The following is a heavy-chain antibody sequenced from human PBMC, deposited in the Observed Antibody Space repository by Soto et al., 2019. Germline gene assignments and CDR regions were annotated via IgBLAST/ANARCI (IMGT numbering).Heavy chain of an antibody. D-gene: IGHD6-19*01. CDR2: IYSGGTT. Sequence: EVQLVESGGGLVQPGGSLRLSCAASGFTVSSNYMSWVRQAPGKGLEWVSVIYSGGTTYYADSVKGRFTISRDNSKNTLFLQMNSLRAEDTAVYYCDSAVAGTFHWGQGTLVTVSS. J-gene: IGHJ4*02. CDR3: DSAVAGTFH. CDR1: GFTVSSNY. V-gene: IGHV3-66*01.